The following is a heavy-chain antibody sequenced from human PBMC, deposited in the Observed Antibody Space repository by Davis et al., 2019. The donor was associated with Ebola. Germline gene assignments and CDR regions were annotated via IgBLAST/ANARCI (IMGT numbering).Heavy chain of an antibody. CDR3: ARHEYSSSSAPVDY. J-gene: IGHJ4*02. V-gene: IGHV4-39*01. D-gene: IGHD6-6*01. CDR1: GGSISSSSYY. Sequence: MPGASLRLSCTVSGGSISSSSYYWGWIRQPPGKGLEWIGSIYYSGSTYYNPSLKSRVTISVDTSKNQFSLKLSSVTAADTAVYYCARHEYSSSSAPVDYWGQGTLVTVSS. CDR2: IYYSGST.